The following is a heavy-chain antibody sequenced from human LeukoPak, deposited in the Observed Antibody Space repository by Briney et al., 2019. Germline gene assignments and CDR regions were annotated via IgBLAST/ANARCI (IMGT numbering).Heavy chain of an antibody. CDR2: MYLSGTT. D-gene: IGHD2-8*01. CDR1: GDSINSLDL. J-gene: IGHJ4*02. Sequence: SETLSLTCTVSGDSINSLDLWSWVRQPPGKGLEWIGEMYLSGTTHSNPSVKSRVTISVDTSKNQFSLNLSSVTAADTAVYYCVRPRNGGMSDYWGQGTLVTVSS. V-gene: IGHV4-4*02. CDR3: VRPRNGGMSDY.